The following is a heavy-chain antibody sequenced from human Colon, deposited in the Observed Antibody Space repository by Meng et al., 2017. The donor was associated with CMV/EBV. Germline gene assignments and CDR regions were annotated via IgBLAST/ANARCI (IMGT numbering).Heavy chain of an antibody. Sequence: GSLRLSCTVSGFSISDTYYWGWVRQPPGKGLEWIGSIYFSGSNYYNPFLKGRLTMSVDTSKNQFSLNLRSVTAADTAMYFCARGLGHASNNSHDYWGQGTLVTVSS. D-gene: IGHD1-1*01. CDR2: IYFSGSN. V-gene: IGHV4-38-2*02. J-gene: IGHJ4*02. CDR3: ARGLGHASNNSHDY. CDR1: GFSISDTYY.